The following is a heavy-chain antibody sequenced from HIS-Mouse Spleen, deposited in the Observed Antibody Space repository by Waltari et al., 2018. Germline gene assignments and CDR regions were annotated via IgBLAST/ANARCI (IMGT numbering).Heavy chain of an antibody. CDR2: IYYSGST. V-gene: IGHV4-39*07. Sequence: QLQLQESGPGLVKPSETLSLTCTVSGGSISSSSYYWGWIRQPPGKGREWIGSIYYSGSTYYNPSLTSRVTISVDTSKNQFSLTLSSVTAADTAVYYCAREIPYSSSWYDWYFDLWGRGTLVTVSS. CDR3: AREIPYSSSWYDWYFDL. CDR1: GGSISSSSYY. D-gene: IGHD6-13*01. J-gene: IGHJ2*01.